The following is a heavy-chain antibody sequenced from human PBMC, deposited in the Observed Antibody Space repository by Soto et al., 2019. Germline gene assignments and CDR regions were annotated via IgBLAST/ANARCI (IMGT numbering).Heavy chain of an antibody. CDR3: ARETRRITMVRGVPSGMDV. Sequence: PGGSLRLSCAASGFTFSSYWMHWVRQAPGKGLVWVSRINSDGSSTSYADSAKGRFTISRDNAKNSLYLQMNSLRAEDTAVYYCARETRRITMVRGVPSGMDVWGQGTTVTVSS. CDR2: INSDGSST. J-gene: IGHJ6*02. V-gene: IGHV3-74*01. D-gene: IGHD3-10*01. CDR1: GFTFSSYW.